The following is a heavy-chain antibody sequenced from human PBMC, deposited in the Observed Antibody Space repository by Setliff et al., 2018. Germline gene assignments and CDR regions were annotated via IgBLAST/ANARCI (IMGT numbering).Heavy chain of an antibody. Sequence: PSETLSLTCTVSGGSISSSSYYWSWIRQPAGKGLEWIGHFHTGGSTNYNRSLRSRVSISVDTSKNQFSLKLSYVTAADTATYYCARAGPTVTFFRVLVISWWDPWGQGSLVTVSS. V-gene: IGHV4-61*09. J-gene: IGHJ5*02. D-gene: IGHD3-3*01. CDR1: GGSISSSSYY. CDR3: ARAGPTVTFFRVLVISWWDP. CDR2: FHTGGST.